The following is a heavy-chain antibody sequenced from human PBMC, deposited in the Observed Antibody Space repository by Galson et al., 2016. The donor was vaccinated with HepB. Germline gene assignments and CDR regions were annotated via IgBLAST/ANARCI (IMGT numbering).Heavy chain of an antibody. CDR2: ITPDGTP. CDR3: ANTGGPRGS. Sequence: SLRLSCAASGFTFSNYWMHWVRQAPGKGLVWVSRITPDGTPKYADSVKGRFTTSRDNAKNTVYLQMNSLRAADTALYYCANTGGPRGSWGQGTLVTVSS. V-gene: IGHV3-74*01. D-gene: IGHD2-8*02. J-gene: IGHJ5*02. CDR1: GFTFSNYW.